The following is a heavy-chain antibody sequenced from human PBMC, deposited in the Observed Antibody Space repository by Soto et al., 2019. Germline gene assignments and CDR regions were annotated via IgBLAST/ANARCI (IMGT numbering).Heavy chain of an antibody. CDR3: ARGGYCSGGSCYSGGWFDP. J-gene: IGHJ5*02. CDR2: IYHSGST. Sequence: SETLSLTCAVSGGSISSGGYSWSWIRQPPGKGLEWIGYIYHSGSTYYNPSLKSRVTISVDRSKNQFSLKLSSVTAADTAVYYCARGGYCSGGSCYSGGWFDPWGQGTLVTVSS. CDR1: GGSISSGGYS. D-gene: IGHD2-15*01. V-gene: IGHV4-30-2*01.